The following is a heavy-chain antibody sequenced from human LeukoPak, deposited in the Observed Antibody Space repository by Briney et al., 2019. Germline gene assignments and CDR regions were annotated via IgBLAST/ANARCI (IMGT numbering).Heavy chain of an antibody. J-gene: IGHJ4*02. CDR3: TRDGGDGYNDLDY. CDR2: VSNDGTEK. CDR1: GFTFSSYA. V-gene: IGHV3-30-3*01. Sequence: GGSLRLSCAASGFTFSSYAIHWVRQAPGKGLECVAVVSNDGTEKYYADSAKGRFTISRDNSKNTLYLQMNSLRTEDTAVYYCTRDGGDGYNDLDYWGQGTLVTVSS. D-gene: IGHD5-24*01.